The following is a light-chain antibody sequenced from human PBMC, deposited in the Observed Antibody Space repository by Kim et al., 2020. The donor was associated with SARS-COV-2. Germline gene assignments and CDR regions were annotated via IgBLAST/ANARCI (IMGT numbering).Light chain of an antibody. CDR1: SLRSYY. CDR2: GKN. CDR3: NSRDSSGNHWV. Sequence: ALGQTVRITGQGDSLRSYYASWYQQKPGQAPVLVIYGKNNRPSGIPDRFSGSSSGNTASLTITGAQAEDEADYYWNSRDSSGNHWVFGGGTKLAVL. V-gene: IGLV3-19*01. J-gene: IGLJ3*02.